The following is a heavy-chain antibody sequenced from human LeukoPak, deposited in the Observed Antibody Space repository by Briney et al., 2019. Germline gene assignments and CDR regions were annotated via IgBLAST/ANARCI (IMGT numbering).Heavy chain of an antibody. J-gene: IGHJ4*02. CDR1: GGSISRSNW. D-gene: IGHD4-17*01. CDR2: IYHSGST. V-gene: IGHV4-4*02. Sequence: SGTLSLTCAVSGGSISRSNWWSWVRQPPGKGLEWIGEIYHSGSTNYNPSLKSRVNISVDKPKNQFSLKLSSVTAADTAVYYCARALTTVTQYYFDYWGQGTLVTVSS. CDR3: ARALTTVTQYYFDY.